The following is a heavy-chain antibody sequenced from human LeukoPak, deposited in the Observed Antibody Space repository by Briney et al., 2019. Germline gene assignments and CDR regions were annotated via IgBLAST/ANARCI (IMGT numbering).Heavy chain of an antibody. V-gene: IGHV3-33*01. Sequence: GGSLRLSCVVSGFTFRSYGMHWVRQAPGKGLEWVAIIWYDGSQKYYADSVKGRFTLSRDNSKNTLYLQMNSLRAEDTAVYYCARTLGLFDLDYWGQGTLVTVSS. J-gene: IGHJ4*02. CDR1: GFTFRSYG. CDR3: ARTLGLFDLDY. CDR2: IWYDGSQK. D-gene: IGHD3/OR15-3a*01.